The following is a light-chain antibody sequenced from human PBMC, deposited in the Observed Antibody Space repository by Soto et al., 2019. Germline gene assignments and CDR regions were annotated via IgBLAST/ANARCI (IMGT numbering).Light chain of an antibody. CDR3: QYYADSPPGHT. J-gene: IGKJ2*01. V-gene: IGKV3-20*01. Sequence: EIVLTQSPGTLSLSPGQTATLSCRASQSLSGSHLAWYQQRPGQAPRLLMYGAVRRATGIPDRFTGRATGTGFTLTINGLEPEDFAVYYCQYYADSPPGHTFGQGTKLE. CDR1: QSLSGSH. CDR2: GAV.